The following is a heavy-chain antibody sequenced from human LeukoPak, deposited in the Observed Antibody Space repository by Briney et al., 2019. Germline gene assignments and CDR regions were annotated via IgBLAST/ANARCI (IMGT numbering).Heavy chain of an antibody. CDR1: GFTFSSYD. Sequence: PGGSLRLSCAASGFTFSSYDMHWVRQAPGKGLEWVAVISYDGSNKYYADSVKGRFTISRDNSKNTLYLQMNSLRAEDTAVYYCATRARTTMVRGAIDYWGQGTLVTVSS. CDR2: ISYDGSNK. J-gene: IGHJ4*02. V-gene: IGHV3-30*03. D-gene: IGHD3-10*01. CDR3: ATRARTTMVRGAIDY.